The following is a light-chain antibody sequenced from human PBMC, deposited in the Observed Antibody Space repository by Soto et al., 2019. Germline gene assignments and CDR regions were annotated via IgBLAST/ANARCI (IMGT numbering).Light chain of an antibody. CDR2: GNN. V-gene: IGLV1-40*01. CDR3: QSYDSGLSARV. CDR1: SSNIGAGYD. Sequence: QSVLTQPPSVSGAPGQRVTIACTGSSSNIGAGYDVHWYQQLPGTAPKLLIIGNNNRPSGVPDRFSGSKSGTSASLAITGLQAEDDADYYCQSYDSGLSARVFGGGTQLTVL. J-gene: IGLJ3*02.